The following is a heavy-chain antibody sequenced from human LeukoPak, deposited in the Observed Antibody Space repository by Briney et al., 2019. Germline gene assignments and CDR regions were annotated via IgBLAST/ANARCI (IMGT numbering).Heavy chain of an antibody. D-gene: IGHD1-26*01. V-gene: IGHV1-2*02. J-gene: IGHJ4*02. CDR3: ARGELRRPATFYYFDY. CDR1: GYTFTGYY. Sequence: ASVKVSCKASGYTFTGYYMHWVRQAPGQGLEWMGRINPNSGGTNYAQKVQGRVTLTRDTSISTAYMEPSRLRSDDTAVYYCARGELRRPATFYYFDYWGQGTLVTVSS. CDR2: INPNSGGT.